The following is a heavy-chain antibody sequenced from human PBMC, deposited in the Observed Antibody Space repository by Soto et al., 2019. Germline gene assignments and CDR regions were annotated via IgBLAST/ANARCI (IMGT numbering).Heavy chain of an antibody. J-gene: IGHJ4*02. CDR3: ARDGLSSSSSFDY. CDR1: GYNFTDYW. V-gene: IGHV5-51*01. Sequence: PGESLKISCKASGYNFTDYWIGWVRQMPGKGLEWMGIIYPGDSDTKYSPSFQGQVTMSADKSISTAYLQWNSLKASDTAMYYCARDGLSSSSSFDYWGQGTLVTVSS. CDR2: IYPGDSDT. D-gene: IGHD6-6*01.